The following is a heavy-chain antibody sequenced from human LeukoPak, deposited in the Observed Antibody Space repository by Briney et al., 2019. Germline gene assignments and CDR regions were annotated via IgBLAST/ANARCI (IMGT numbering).Heavy chain of an antibody. CDR1: GGSINNYY. Sequence: SETLSLTCTVPGGSINNYYWSWIRQPPGKGLEWIGYIYYSGSTNYNPSLKSRVSISVDTSKNQFSLKLSSVTAADTAVYYCARIVPYNYGYVDYWGQGTLVTVSS. CDR3: ARIVPYNYGYVDY. J-gene: IGHJ4*02. D-gene: IGHD5-18*01. CDR2: IYYSGST. V-gene: IGHV4-59*01.